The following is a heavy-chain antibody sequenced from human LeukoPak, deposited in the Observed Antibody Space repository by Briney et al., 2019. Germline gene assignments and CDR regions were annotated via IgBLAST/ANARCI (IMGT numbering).Heavy chain of an antibody. CDR3: ARSDYYGSGSYSPPNFDY. CDR2: ISYDGSNK. J-gene: IGHJ4*02. Sequence: GRSLRLSCAASGFTFRSYAMHWVRQAPGKGLEWVAVISYDGSNKYYADSVKGRFTISRDNSKNTLYLQMNSLRAEDTAVYYCARSDYYGSGSYSPPNFDYWGQGTLVTVSS. D-gene: IGHD3-10*01. V-gene: IGHV3-30*04. CDR1: GFTFRSYA.